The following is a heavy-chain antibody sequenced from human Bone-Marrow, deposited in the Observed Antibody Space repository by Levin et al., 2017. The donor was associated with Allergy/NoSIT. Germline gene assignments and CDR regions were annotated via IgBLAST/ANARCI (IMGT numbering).Heavy chain of an antibody. CDR3: ARLTVTRIDP. CDR2: IYYSGST. D-gene: IGHD1-14*01. Sequence: SQTLSLTCTVSGGSISSYYWSWIRQPPGKGLEWIGYIYYSGSTNYNPSLKSRVTISVDTSKNQFSLKLSSVTAADTAVYYCARLTVTRIDPWGQGTLVTVSS. J-gene: IGHJ5*02. V-gene: IGHV4-59*08. CDR1: GGSISSYY.